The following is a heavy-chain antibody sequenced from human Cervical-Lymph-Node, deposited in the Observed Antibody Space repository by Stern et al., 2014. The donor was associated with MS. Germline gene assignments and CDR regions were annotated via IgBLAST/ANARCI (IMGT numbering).Heavy chain of an antibody. J-gene: IGHJ4*02. CDR3: VKDRDGGYYDSLLDY. D-gene: IGHD3-22*01. Sequence: QLVESGGGLVQPGRSLRLSCTASGFTFDDYAMHWVRQAPGKGLEWVSGISWNSGSMGYADSVKGRFTISRDNAKNSLYLRMDSLRVEDTAFYYCVKDRDGGYYDSLLDYWGQGTLVTVSS. CDR1: GFTFDDYA. CDR2: ISWNSGSM. V-gene: IGHV3-9*01.